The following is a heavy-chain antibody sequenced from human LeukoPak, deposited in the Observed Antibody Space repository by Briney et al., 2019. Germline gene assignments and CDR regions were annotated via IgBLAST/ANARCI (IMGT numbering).Heavy chain of an antibody. D-gene: IGHD5-24*01. Sequence: PGGSLRLSCAASGXTFSNYNVNWVPQAPGKGLEWVSYISSTSSTVYYADSVKGRFTVSRDNAKNSLYLQMNSLRDEDTAMFYCARVGDGYSVNYFDYWGQGTLVTVTS. CDR1: GXTFSNYN. CDR2: ISSTSSTV. V-gene: IGHV3-48*02. J-gene: IGHJ4*02. CDR3: ARVGDGYSVNYFDY.